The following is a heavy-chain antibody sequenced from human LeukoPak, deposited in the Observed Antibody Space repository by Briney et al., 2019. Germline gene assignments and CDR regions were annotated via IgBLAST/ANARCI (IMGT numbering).Heavy chain of an antibody. Sequence: GGSLRLSCAASGFTFSSYAMSWVRQAPGKGLEWVSAISGSGGNTYYADSVKGRFTISRDKSKNTVHLQMNSLRAEDTAVYYCSKEGGLTMVLSYGMDVWGQGTTVTVSS. CDR2: ISGSGGNT. J-gene: IGHJ6*02. D-gene: IGHD3-10*01. CDR3: SKEGGLTMVLSYGMDV. CDR1: GFTFSSYA. V-gene: IGHV3-23*01.